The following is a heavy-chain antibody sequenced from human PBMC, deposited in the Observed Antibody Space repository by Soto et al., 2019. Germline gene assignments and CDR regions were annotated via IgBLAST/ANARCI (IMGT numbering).Heavy chain of an antibody. CDR3: AGSVAKLLYFGIDV. D-gene: IGHD3-10*01. J-gene: IGHJ6*02. V-gene: IGHV1-69*12. CDR2: IIPIFGTA. Sequence: QVQLVQSGAEVKKPGSSVKVSCKASGGTFSSYAISWVRQAPGQGLEWMGGIIPIFGTANYAQKFQGRVTIYADESTSKAYMEVSRLRSEDKAVLYCAGSVAKLLYFGIDVLGQGATVTVSS. CDR1: GGTFSSYA.